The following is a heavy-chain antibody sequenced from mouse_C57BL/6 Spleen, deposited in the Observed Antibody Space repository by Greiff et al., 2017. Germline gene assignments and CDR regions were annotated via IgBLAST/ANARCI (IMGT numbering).Heavy chain of an antibody. CDR1: GYAFSSSW. V-gene: IGHV1-82*01. CDR3: ARYYDYDGYAMDY. D-gene: IGHD2-4*01. J-gene: IGHJ4*01. Sequence: VKLMESGPELVKPGASVKISCKASGYAFSSSWMNWVKQRPGKGLEWIGRIYPGDGDTNYNGKFKGKATLTADKSSSTAYMQLSSLTSEDSAVYFCARYYDYDGYAMDYWGQGTSVTVSS. CDR2: IYPGDGDT.